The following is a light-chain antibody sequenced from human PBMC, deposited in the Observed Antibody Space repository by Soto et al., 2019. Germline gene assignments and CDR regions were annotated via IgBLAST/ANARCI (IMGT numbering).Light chain of an antibody. J-gene: IGKJ1*01. V-gene: IGKV3D-15*01. CDR2: GAS. CDR1: QSVSSN. Sequence: EIVMTQSPATLSVSPGERATLSCRASQSVSSNLAWYQQKPGQAPRLLMYGASSRATGIPDRFSGGGSGADFTLTISRLEPEDFGVYYCQQYHNSILMFGQGSKVDI. CDR3: QQYHNSILM.